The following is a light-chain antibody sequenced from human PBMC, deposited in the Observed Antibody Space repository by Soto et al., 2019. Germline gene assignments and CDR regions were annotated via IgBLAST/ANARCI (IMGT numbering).Light chain of an antibody. J-gene: IGLJ1*01. CDR3: AAWDDSLNGYV. CDR1: NSNIGDNT. V-gene: IGLV1-44*01. Sequence: QSVLTQPPSASGTPGQRVTISCYGSNSNIGDNTVDWYQQLPGTAPKLLIYSNNQRPSGVPDRFSGSKPGTSASLAINGLQSEDETDYYCAAWDDSLNGYVFGTGTKV. CDR2: SNN.